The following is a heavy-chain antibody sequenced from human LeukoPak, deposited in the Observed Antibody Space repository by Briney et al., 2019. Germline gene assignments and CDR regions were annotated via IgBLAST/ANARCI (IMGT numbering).Heavy chain of an antibody. V-gene: IGHV3-53*01. J-gene: IGHJ4*02. Sequence: GGSLRLSCAASGFTVSSNYMSWVRQAPGKGLEWVSVIYSGGSTYYADSVKGRFTISRDNAKNSLYLQMNSLRAEDTALYYCARDGQYCSGGSCYSDYWGQGTLVTVSS. CDR2: IYSGGST. D-gene: IGHD2-15*01. CDR3: ARDGQYCSGGSCYSDY. CDR1: GFTVSSNY.